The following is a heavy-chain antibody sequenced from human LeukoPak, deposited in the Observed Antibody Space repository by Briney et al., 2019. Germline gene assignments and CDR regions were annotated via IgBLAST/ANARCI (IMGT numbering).Heavy chain of an antibody. J-gene: IGHJ4*02. D-gene: IGHD3-3*01. V-gene: IGHV1-69*13. CDR3: ARSGSDYDFWSGYPIPPDY. Sequence: ASVKVSCKASGGTFSSYAISWVRQAPGQGLEWMGGIIPIFGTANYAQKFQGRVTITADESTSTAYMELSSLRSEDTAVYYCARSGSDYDFWSGYPIPPDYWGQGTLVTVSS. CDR2: IIPIFGTA. CDR1: GGTFSSYA.